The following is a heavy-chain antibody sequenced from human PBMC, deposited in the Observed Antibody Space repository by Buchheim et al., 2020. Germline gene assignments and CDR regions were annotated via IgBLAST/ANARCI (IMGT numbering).Heavy chain of an antibody. CDR1: GFTFSSYE. CDR3: ARDRGPLYYFDY. CDR2: ISGSGSII. J-gene: IGHJ4*02. Sequence: EVQLVESGGGLVQPGGSLRLSCAASGFTFSSYELNWVRQAPGKGLEWVSYISGSGSIIYYADSVKGRFVISRDNAKNFLYLQMNSLRAEDTAVYYCARDRGPLYYFDYWGQGTL. V-gene: IGHV3-48*03.